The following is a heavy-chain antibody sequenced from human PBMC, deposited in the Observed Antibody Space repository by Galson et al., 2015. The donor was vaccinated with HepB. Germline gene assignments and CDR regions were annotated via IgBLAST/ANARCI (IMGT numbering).Heavy chain of an antibody. J-gene: IGHJ6*03. Sequence: SVKVSCKASGYTFTSYGISWVRQAPGQGLEWMGWISAYNGNTNYAQKLQGRVTMTTDTSTSTAYMELRSLRSDDTAVYYCARGPSTVTTFGDYYYHYMDVWGKGTTVTVSS. D-gene: IGHD3-16*01. CDR1: GYTFTSYG. CDR3: ARGPSTVTTFGDYYYHYMDV. V-gene: IGHV1-18*01. CDR2: ISAYNGNT.